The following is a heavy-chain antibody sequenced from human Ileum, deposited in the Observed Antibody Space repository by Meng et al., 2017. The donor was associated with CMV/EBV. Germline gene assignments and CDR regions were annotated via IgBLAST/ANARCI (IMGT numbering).Heavy chain of an antibody. Sequence: ASGSTFSSYTRSWVRQAPGKGLEWVSGMSGTGGDTEYADSVKGRFTISRENSKNTLFLQMNSLRAEDTARYYCAKGGYTSGWYFPVWGQGTLVTVSS. J-gene: IGHJ4*02. CDR1: GSTFSSYT. CDR2: MSGTGGDT. D-gene: IGHD6-13*01. CDR3: AKGGYTSGWYFPV. V-gene: IGHV3-23*01.